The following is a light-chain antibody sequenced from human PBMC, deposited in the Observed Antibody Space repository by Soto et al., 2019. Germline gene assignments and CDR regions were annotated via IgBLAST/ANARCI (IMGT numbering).Light chain of an antibody. Sequence: SYELTQPSSVSVSPGQTARITCSGDVLAKKYARWFQQKPGQAPVLVIYKNSERPSGIPERVSGSSSGTTVTLTISGAQVEDEADYYCYSAADNNLIFGGGTQLTVL. J-gene: IGLJ2*01. CDR1: VLAKKY. CDR2: KNS. V-gene: IGLV3-27*01. CDR3: YSAADNNLI.